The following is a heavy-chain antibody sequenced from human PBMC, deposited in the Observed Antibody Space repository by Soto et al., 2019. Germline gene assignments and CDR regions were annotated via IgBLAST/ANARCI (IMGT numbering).Heavy chain of an antibody. CDR3: ARDLVSGSDFWRAYNGGYFDY. CDR1: GYTFRNYG. CDR2: ISPYNGST. Sequence: ASVKVSCKASGYTFRNYGITWVRQAPGQGLEWMAWISPYNGSTNYAQDLQGRVTMTTDTSTSTAYMELRSLTSEDTAMYYCARDLVSGSDFWRAYNGGYFDYWGQGTLVTVSS. D-gene: IGHD3-3*01. J-gene: IGHJ4*02. V-gene: IGHV1-18*01.